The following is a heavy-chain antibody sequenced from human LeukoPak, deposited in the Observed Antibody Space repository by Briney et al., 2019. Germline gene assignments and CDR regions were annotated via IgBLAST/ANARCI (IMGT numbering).Heavy chain of an antibody. J-gene: IGHJ4*02. D-gene: IGHD3-10*01. CDR2: ISSSGSTI. CDR1: GFTFSSYE. CDR3: ARDQAMVRGVIINYFDY. V-gene: IGHV3-48*03. Sequence: GGSLRLSCAASGFTFSSYEMNWVRQAPGKGLEWVSYISSSGSTIYYADSAKGRFTISRDNAKNSLYLQMNSLRAEDTAVYYCARDQAMVRGVIINYFDYWGQGTLVTVSS.